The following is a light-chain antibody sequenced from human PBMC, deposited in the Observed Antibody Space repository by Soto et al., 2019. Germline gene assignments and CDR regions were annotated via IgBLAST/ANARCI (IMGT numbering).Light chain of an antibody. CDR2: GAF. CDR1: QSVSSN. V-gene: IGKV3-15*01. CDR3: QQYDEWLLT. Sequence: EIVMTQSPATLSVSPGERATLSCRASQSVSSNLAWYQQQPCQAPRLLIYGAFTRATGIPARFSGTVSGTEFTLTISSLQSEDVALYYCQQYDEWLLTFGQGTKVDIK. J-gene: IGKJ1*01.